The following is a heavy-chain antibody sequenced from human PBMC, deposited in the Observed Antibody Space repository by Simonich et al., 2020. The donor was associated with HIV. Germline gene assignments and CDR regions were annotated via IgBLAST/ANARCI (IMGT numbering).Heavy chain of an antibody. CDR3: ARDLGKPLGYSYGYFDY. J-gene: IGHJ4*02. Sequence: QVQLVESGGGLVKPGGSLRLSCAASGFTFSDYYMNWIRQAPGKGLEWISYISSSGSTIYYADSVKGRFTISRYNSKNTLYLQMNSLRAEDTAVYYCARDLGKPLGYSYGYFDYWGQGTLVTVSS. CDR2: ISSSGSTI. D-gene: IGHD5-18*01. CDR1: GFTFSDYY. V-gene: IGHV3-11*04.